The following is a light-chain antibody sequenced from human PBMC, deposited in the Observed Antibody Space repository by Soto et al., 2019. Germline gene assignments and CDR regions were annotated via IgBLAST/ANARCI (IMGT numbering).Light chain of an antibody. Sequence: IVLTQSPATLSLSPGERASLSCRASQSGGKNLAWYQLRPGQAPRLLIFDASTRATGVPPRFSGSRSGSDFTLTISSLDPEDFALYYCQQRSAWPFTFGGGTSVLIK. CDR2: DAS. CDR3: QQRSAWPFT. CDR1: QSGGKN. V-gene: IGKV3-11*01. J-gene: IGKJ4*01.